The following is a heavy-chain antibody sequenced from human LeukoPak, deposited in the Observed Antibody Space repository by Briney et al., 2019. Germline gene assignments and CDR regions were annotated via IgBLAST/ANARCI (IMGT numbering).Heavy chain of an antibody. CDR3: AKYYYDSSGYYYPGAFDI. V-gene: IGHV3-53*01. J-gene: IGHJ3*02. CDR2: IYSGGST. Sequence: GGSLRLSCAASGFTVSSNYMSWVRQAPGKGLEWVSVIYSGGSTYYADSVKGRFTISRDNSKNTLYLQMNSLRAEDTAVYYCAKYYYDSSGYYYPGAFDIWGQGTMVTVSS. D-gene: IGHD3-22*01. CDR1: GFTVSSNY.